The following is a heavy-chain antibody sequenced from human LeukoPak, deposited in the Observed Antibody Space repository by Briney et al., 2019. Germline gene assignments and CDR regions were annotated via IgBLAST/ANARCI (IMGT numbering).Heavy chain of an antibody. D-gene: IGHD4-11*01. Sequence: SETLSLTCTVSGGSISRYYWTWVRQPPGKGLEWIGYIYYSGTTNYNPSLKSRVTISVDTSKDQFSLKLSSVTAADTAVYYCARDYSNWFDPWGQGSLVTVSS. CDR2: IYYSGTT. V-gene: IGHV4-59*01. J-gene: IGHJ5*02. CDR1: GGSISRYY. CDR3: ARDYSNWFDP.